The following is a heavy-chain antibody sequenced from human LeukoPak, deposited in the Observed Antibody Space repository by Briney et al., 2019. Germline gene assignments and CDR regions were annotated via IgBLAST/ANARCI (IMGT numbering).Heavy chain of an antibody. Sequence: PGGSLRLSCAASGFTVSSNYMSWVRQAPGKGLEWVSVIYSGGSTYYADSVKGRFTISRDNSKNTLYLQMNSLRAEDTAVYYCAKDLGSYDSGGGGSIWGQGTLVTVSS. CDR2: IYSGGST. CDR1: GFTVSSNY. J-gene: IGHJ4*02. V-gene: IGHV3-66*01. CDR3: AKDLGSYDSGGGGSI. D-gene: IGHD3-22*01.